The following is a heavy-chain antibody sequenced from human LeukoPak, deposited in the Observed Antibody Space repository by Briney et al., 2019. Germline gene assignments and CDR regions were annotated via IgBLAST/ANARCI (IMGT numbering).Heavy chain of an antibody. Sequence: GASVKVSFKTSGYTFTSYGITWVRQAPGQGLEWMGWINPNSGGTNYAQTFQGRVTMTRDTSISTDYIELSRLRSDDTAVYYCARGPVICGVVVASPWGQGTLVTVSS. CDR2: INPNSGGT. J-gene: IGHJ5*02. CDR3: ARGPVICGVVVASP. D-gene: IGHD3-3*01. CDR1: GYTFTSYG. V-gene: IGHV1-2*02.